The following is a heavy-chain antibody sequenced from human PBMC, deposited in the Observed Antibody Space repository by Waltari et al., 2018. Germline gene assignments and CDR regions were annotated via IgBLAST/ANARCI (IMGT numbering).Heavy chain of an antibody. V-gene: IGHV1-69*16. J-gene: IGHJ6*03. Sequence: QVQLVQSGAEVKKPGSSVKVSCKASGDTFNTYTITWVQQAPGRGLEWMGGIVHMPRLTKDAEKFQDRVTITADESTGTSYMELSSLRSEDTAVYYCARELDRSFYYYMDVWGKGTTVTVSS. CDR3: ARELDRSFYYYMDV. CDR2: IVHMPRLT. D-gene: IGHD3-16*02. CDR1: GDTFNTYT.